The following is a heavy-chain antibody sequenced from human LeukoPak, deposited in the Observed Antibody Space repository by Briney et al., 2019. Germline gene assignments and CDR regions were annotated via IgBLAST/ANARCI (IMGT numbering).Heavy chain of an antibody. CDR2: INDDETST. J-gene: IGHJ4*02. D-gene: IGHD1-26*01. CDR1: GFTFSSSW. CDR3: ATTGSGSYYDY. Sequence: PGGSLRLSCAASGFTFSSSWMHWVRQVPGKGLEWVSRINDDETSTTYAESVKGRFTISRDNAKNTLFLQMNSLRAEDTAVYCATTGSGSYYDYWGQGTLVTVSS. V-gene: IGHV3-74*01.